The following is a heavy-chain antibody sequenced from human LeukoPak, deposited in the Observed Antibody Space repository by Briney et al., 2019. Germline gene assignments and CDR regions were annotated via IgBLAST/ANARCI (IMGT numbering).Heavy chain of an antibody. Sequence: GGSLRLSCAASGFTFSNYGLHWVRQAPGKGLEWVSIINHNGANTYYADSVKGRFTISRDNSKNTMYLQMNSLRAEDTAVYYCAKDGVVVVAASYYYFDYWGQGTLVTVSS. D-gene: IGHD2-15*01. CDR3: AKDGVVVVAASYYYFDY. CDR1: GFTFSNYG. J-gene: IGHJ4*02. V-gene: IGHV3-NL1*01. CDR2: INHNGANT.